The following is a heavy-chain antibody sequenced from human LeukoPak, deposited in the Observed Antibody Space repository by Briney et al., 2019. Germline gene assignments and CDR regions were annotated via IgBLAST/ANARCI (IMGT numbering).Heavy chain of an antibody. CDR3: AKELGQGIAVAGLDY. J-gene: IGHJ4*02. CDR1: GFTFDDYA. CDR2: ISWNSGSI. V-gene: IGHV3-9*03. D-gene: IGHD6-19*01. Sequence: GGSLRLSCAASGFTFDDYAMHWVRQAPGKGLEWVSGISWNSGSIGYADSVKGRFTISRDNAKNSLYLQMNSLRAEDMALYYCAKELGQGIAVAGLDYWGQGTLVTVSS.